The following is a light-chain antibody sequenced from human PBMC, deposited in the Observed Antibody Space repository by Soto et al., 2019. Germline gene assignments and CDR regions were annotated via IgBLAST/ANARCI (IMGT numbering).Light chain of an antibody. CDR3: QQRSNWPRFT. Sequence: EIVLTQSPGTLSLSPGERATLSCRASQSVSSSYLAWYQQKPGQAPRLLIYGASSRATGIPDRFSGSGSGTDFTLTISRLEPEDFAVYYCQQRSNWPRFTFGPGTKVEIK. CDR2: GAS. J-gene: IGKJ3*01. V-gene: IGKV3D-20*02. CDR1: QSVSSSY.